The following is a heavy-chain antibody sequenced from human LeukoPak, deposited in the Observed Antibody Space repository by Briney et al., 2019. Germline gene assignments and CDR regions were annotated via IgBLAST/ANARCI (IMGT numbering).Heavy chain of an antibody. CDR2: IKQDGSEK. Sequence: GGSLRLSCAASGFTFSSYWMSCVRQAPGKGLEWVANIKQDGSEKYYVDSVKGRFTISRDNANTSLYLQMTSLRAEDTAVYYCARETASTYYYDLYYFDYWGQGTLVTVSS. J-gene: IGHJ4*02. CDR3: ARETASTYYYDLYYFDY. D-gene: IGHD3-22*01. V-gene: IGHV3-7*01. CDR1: GFTFSSYW.